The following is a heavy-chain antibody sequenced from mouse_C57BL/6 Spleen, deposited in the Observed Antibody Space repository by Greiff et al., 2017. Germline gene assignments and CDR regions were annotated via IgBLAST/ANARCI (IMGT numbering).Heavy chain of an antibody. J-gene: IGHJ3*01. CDR3: AREADSAGYGTFAY. V-gene: IGHV3-6*01. CDR1: GYSITSGYY. CDR2: ISYDGSN. Sequence: EVQLVESGPGLVKPSQSLSLTCSVTGYSITSGYYWNWIRQFPGNKLEWMGYISYDGSNNYNPSLKNRISITRDTSKNQFFLKLNSVTTEDTATYYCAREADSAGYGTFAYWGQGTLVTVSA. D-gene: IGHD3-2*02.